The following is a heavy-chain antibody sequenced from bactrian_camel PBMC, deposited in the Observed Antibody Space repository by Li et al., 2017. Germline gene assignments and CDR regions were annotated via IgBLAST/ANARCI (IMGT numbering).Heavy chain of an antibody. J-gene: IGHJ4*01. V-gene: IGHV3S53*01. CDR1: GYTYSSNC. CDR3: ALLPREVFPGPCRPEPNEYRY. CDR2: IDKDGTK. D-gene: IGHD2*01. Sequence: QLVESGGGSVQAGGSLRLSCDASGYTYSSNCMGWFRQIPGQEREGVATIDKDGTKKYADSVKGRFTISKDSAENTLLLQMTTLKPEDTAMFYCALLPREVFPGPCRPEPNEYRYWGQGTQVTVS.